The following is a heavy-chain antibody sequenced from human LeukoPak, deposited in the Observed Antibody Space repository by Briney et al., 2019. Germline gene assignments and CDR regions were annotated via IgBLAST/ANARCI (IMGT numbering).Heavy chain of an antibody. Sequence: PGGSLRLSCAASVFTFSRYGMHSVRQAPGQGLEWVAFIRYDGSDKRYADSVKGRFTISRYNSRNTLYLQMNSLRPEDTAVYSCAKDLSGYCCGGSCYPNWFDPWGQGTLVTVSS. J-gene: IGHJ5*02. CDR1: VFTFSRYG. V-gene: IGHV3-30*02. CDR3: AKDLSGYCCGGSCYPNWFDP. D-gene: IGHD2-15*01. CDR2: IRYDGSDK.